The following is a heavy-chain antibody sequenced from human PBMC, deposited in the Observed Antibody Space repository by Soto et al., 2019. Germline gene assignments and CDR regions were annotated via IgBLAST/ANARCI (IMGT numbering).Heavy chain of an antibody. Sequence: GGSLRLSCAASGFTFSSYSMNWVRQAPGKGLEWVSSISSSSSYIYYADSVKGRFTISRDNAKNSLYLQMNSLRAEDTAVYYCARSYGDYRRPFDYWGQGTLVTVSS. CDR2: ISSSSSYI. J-gene: IGHJ4*02. CDR1: GFTFSSYS. D-gene: IGHD4-17*01. CDR3: ARSYGDYRRPFDY. V-gene: IGHV3-21*01.